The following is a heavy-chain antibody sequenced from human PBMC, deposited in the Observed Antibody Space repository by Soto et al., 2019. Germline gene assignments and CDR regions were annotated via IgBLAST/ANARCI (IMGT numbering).Heavy chain of an antibody. CDR2: LSAYNGDT. CDR3: SRWSAIVGGAEAIDV. V-gene: IGHV1-18*01. D-gene: IGHD1-26*01. Sequence: QVQLVQSGAEVKKPGASVRVSCKTSGYTFINYGITWVRQAPGQGLEWMGWLSAYNGDTSYSEKLQDRFTMTTDTSTDTVYMDLRSLTSDDTAVYYWSRWSAIVGGAEAIDVWGQVTMVIVSA. J-gene: IGHJ3*01. CDR1: GYTFINYG.